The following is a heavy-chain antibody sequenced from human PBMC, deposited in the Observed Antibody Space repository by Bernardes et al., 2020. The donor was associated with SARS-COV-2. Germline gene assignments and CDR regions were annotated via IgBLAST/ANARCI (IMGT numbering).Heavy chain of an antibody. CDR2: IYTSGST. CDR1: GGSISSGSYY. CDR3: ARDFLSAFDI. V-gene: IGHV4-61*02. J-gene: IGHJ3*02. Sequence: SETLSLTCTVSGGSISSGSYYWSWIRQPAGKGLEWIGRIYTSGSTNYNPSLKSRVTISVDTSKNQFSLKLSSVTAADTAVYYCARDFLSAFDIWGQGTMVTVSS.